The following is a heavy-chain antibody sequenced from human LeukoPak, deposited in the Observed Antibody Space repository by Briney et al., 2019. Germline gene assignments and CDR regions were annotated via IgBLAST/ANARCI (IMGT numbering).Heavy chain of an antibody. Sequence: SVKVSCKASGGTFSSYAISWVRQAPGQGLEWMGGIIPIFGTANYAQKFQGRVTITTDESTSTAYMELSSLRSEDTAVYYCARDSSGWSDAFDIWGQGTMVTVSS. CDR2: IIPIFGTA. D-gene: IGHD6-19*01. V-gene: IGHV1-69*05. J-gene: IGHJ3*02. CDR3: ARDSSGWSDAFDI. CDR1: GGTFSSYA.